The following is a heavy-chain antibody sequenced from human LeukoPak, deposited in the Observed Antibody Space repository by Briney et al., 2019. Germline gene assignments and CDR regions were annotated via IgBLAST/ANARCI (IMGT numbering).Heavy chain of an antibody. J-gene: IGHJ5*02. D-gene: IGHD6-13*01. CDR1: GYTFTSYG. Sequence: ASVKVSCKASGYTFTSYGISWVRHTPRQGLEWMGWISAYNGNTNYAQKLQGRVTMTTDTSTSTPYMGLRSLRSDDTAVYYCVRGRCSSSCSNWFDPWGQGTLVTVSS. CDR2: ISAYNGNT. CDR3: VRGRCSSSCSNWFDP. V-gene: IGHV1-18*01.